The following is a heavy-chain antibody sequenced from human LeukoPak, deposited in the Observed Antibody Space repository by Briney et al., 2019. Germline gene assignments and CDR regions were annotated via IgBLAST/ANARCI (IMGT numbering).Heavy chain of an antibody. CDR1: GGSFSGYY. CDR3: ANRGLWGLNWFDP. Sequence: SGTLSLTCAVYGGSFSGYYWSWIRQPPGKGLEWIGEINHSGSTNYNPSLKSRVTISVDTSKNQFSLKLSSVTAADTAVYYCANRGLWGLNWFDPWGQGTLVTVSS. V-gene: IGHV4-34*01. CDR2: INHSGST. J-gene: IGHJ5*02. D-gene: IGHD2-8*02.